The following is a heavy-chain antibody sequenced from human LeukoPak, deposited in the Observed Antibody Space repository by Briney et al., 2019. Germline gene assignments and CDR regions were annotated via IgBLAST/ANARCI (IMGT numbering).Heavy chain of an antibody. CDR3: AKGQAYYYDSSGYVDY. V-gene: IGHV3-23*01. CDR2: ISGSGGST. D-gene: IGHD3-22*01. J-gene: IGHJ4*02. CDR1: GCTFSSYA. Sequence: GGSLRLSCAASGCTFSSYAMSWVRQAPGKGLEWVSAISGSGGSTYYADSVKGRFTISRDNSKNTLYLQMNSLRAEDTAVYYCAKGQAYYYDSSGYVDYWGQGTLVTVSS.